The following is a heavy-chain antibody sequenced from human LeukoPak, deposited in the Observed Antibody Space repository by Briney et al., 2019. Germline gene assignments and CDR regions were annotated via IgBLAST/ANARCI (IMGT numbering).Heavy chain of an antibody. CDR3: ASTGYSSSWYGVAFDY. D-gene: IGHD6-13*01. J-gene: IGHJ4*02. CDR2: ISSSSSYI. Sequence: GGSLRLSCAASGFTFSSYSMNWVRQAPGKGLEWVSSISSSSSYIYYADSVKGRFTISRDNAKNSLYLQMSSLRAEDTAVYYCASTGYSSSWYGVAFDYWGQGTLVTVSS. V-gene: IGHV3-21*01. CDR1: GFTFSSYS.